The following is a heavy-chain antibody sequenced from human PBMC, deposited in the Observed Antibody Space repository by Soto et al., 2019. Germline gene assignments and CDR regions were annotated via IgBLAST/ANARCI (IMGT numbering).Heavy chain of an antibody. CDR3: AKGRQGGSYCALGD. J-gene: IGHJ4*02. V-gene: IGHV3-23*01. CDR1: GFTFSSHA. CDR2: IGGSGENL. Sequence: EVQLLESGGGSVQPGGSLRVSCAASGFTFSSHAMGWVRQAPGKGLEWVSSIGGSGENLYYAPSVKGRFTISRDNXXNSLFLQMNSLRADDTAVYYCAKGRQGGSYCALGDWGQGTLVTISS. D-gene: IGHD1-26*01.